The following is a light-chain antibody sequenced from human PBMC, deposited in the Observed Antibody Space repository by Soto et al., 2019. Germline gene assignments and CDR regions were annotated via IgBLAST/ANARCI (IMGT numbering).Light chain of an antibody. CDR3: QQYNNWPPGT. CDR2: GAS. J-gene: IGKJ1*01. Sequence: EIVMTQSTATLSVSPGERATLSCRASQSVSSNLAWYQQKPGQAPRLLLYGASTRATGIPARFSGSGSGTEFTLTISSLQSEDFAVYYCQQYNNWPPGTFGQGTKVEIK. V-gene: IGKV3-15*01. CDR1: QSVSSN.